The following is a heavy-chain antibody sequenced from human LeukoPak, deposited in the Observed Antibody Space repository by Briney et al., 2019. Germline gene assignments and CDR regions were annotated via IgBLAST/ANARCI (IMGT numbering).Heavy chain of an antibody. CDR1: GGSISSYY. Sequence: SETLSLTCTVSGGSISSYYWSWIRQPAGKRLEWIGRIYTSGSTNYNPSFKSRVTMSVDTSKNQFSLKLSSVTAADTAVYYCAREGSIVVVPAAIYYWFAPWGQGTLVTVSS. D-gene: IGHD2-2*01. CDR3: AREGSIVVVPAAIYYWFAP. CDR2: IYTSGST. V-gene: IGHV4-4*07. J-gene: IGHJ5*02.